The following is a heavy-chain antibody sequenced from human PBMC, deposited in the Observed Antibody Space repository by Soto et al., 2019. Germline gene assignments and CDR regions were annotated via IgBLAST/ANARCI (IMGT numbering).Heavy chain of an antibody. CDR1: GGSLNYYF. V-gene: IGHV4-34*01. CDR3: ARTSKLEY. Sequence: QVQLQQWGAGLLRPSETLSLTCAVYGGSLNYYFWSWIRQPPGKGLEWIGEINPNGDTKYNPSLKSRVSMSIDTSANQFSLQLSSVTAADTAVYYCARTSKLEYWGQGTLFTVSS. CDR2: INPNGDT. J-gene: IGHJ4*02.